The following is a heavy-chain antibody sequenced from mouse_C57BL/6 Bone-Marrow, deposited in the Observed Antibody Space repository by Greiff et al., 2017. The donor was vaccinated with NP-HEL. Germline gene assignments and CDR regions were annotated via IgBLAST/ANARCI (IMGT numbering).Heavy chain of an antibody. D-gene: IGHD1-1*01. J-gene: IGHJ1*03. CDR1: GYTFTDYE. Sequence: QVQLQQSGAELVRPGASVTLSCKASGYTFTDYEMHWVKQTPVHGLEWIGAIDPETGGTAYNQKFKGKAILTADKSSSTAYMELRSLTSEDSAVYYCTRYGSSHWYFDVWGTGTRSPSPQ. CDR2: IDPETGGT. V-gene: IGHV1-15*01. CDR3: TRYGSSHWYFDV.